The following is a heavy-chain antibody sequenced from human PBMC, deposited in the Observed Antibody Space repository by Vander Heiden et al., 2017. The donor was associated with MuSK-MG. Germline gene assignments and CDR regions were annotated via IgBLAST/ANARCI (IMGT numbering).Heavy chain of an antibody. CDR3: AKNAALLEGPICNLYYYYYMDV. CDR1: GFTFSRYA. Sequence: EVQLVESGGGLVQPGGSLRLSCAASGFTFSRYAMSWVRQAPGKGLEWVSTISGSGGSTYYADSVKGRFTISRDNSKNTLYLQMNSLRAEDTAVYYCAKNAALLEGPICNLYYYYYMDVWGQGTTVTVSS. D-gene: IGHD3-3*01. V-gene: IGHV3-23*04. J-gene: IGHJ6*03. CDR2: ISGSGGST.